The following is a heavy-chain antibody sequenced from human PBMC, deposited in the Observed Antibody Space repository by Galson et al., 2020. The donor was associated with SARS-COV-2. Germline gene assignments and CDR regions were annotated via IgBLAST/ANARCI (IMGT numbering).Heavy chain of an antibody. V-gene: IGHV4-38-2*02. CDR3: ARVPHTAISGVVTFHYIYY. CDR2: VHYSGIA. D-gene: IGHD3-3*01. J-gene: IGHJ4*02. Sequence: SETLSLTCTVSGYYVTKGYYWGWIRQSPGKGLEWIGGVHYSGIAFYNPSLEGRVTVSIDTSQNHFSLSLNSVTAADTAVYFCARVPHTAISGVVTFHYIYYCGQRTLVTLSS. CDR1: GYYVTKGYY.